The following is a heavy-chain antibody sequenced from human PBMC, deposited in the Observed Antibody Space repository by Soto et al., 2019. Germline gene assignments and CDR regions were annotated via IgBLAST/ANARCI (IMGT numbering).Heavy chain of an antibody. J-gene: IGHJ3*02. CDR2: INPNSGGT. V-gene: IGHV1-2*04. CDR1: GYTFTGYY. CDR3: ARGYCSGGSCHPDDAFDI. Sequence: QVQLVQSGAEVKKPGASVKVSCKASGYTFTGYYMHWVRQAPGQGLEWMGWINPNSGGTNYAQKFQAWVTMTRDTSISTAYMELSRLRSDDTAVYYCARGYCSGGSCHPDDAFDIWGQGTMVTVSS. D-gene: IGHD2-15*01.